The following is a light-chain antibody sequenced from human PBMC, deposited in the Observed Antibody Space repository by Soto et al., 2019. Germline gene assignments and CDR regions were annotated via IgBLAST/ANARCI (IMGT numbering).Light chain of an antibody. V-gene: IGKV1-8*01. CDR2: AAS. Sequence: AIRMTQSPSSLSASTGDRVTITCRASQGISSYLAWYQQKPGKAPKLLIYAASTLQSGVPSRFSGSGSGTDFTLTISCLQSEDFATSYCQQYYSYPPTFDQGTKLEIK. CDR1: QGISSY. CDR3: QQYYSYPPT. J-gene: IGKJ2*01.